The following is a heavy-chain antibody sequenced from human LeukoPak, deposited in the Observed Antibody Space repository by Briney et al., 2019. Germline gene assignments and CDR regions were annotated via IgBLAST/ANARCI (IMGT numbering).Heavy chain of an antibody. D-gene: IGHD3-10*01. J-gene: IGHJ6*04. CDR1: GFTFSSYG. V-gene: IGHV3-30*03. CDR2: ISYAGSYK. Sequence: GGSLRLSCAASGFTFSSYGMHWVRQAPGKGLEWVALISYAGSYKFYADSVKGRFTISRENSKNTLYLQMNSLRAEDTAVYYCASIWGSETLDYYYYDMDIWGKGTTVTVSS. CDR3: ASIWGSETLDYYYYDMDI.